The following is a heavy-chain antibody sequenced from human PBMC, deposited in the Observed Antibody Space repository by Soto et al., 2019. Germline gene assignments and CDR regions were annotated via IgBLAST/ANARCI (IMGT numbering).Heavy chain of an antibody. CDR1: GGSISSGGYY. CDR2: IYYSGST. CDR3: ARGMKRGKVGDLGDSIDY. Sequence: QVQLQESGPGLVKPSQTLSLTCTVSGGSISSGGYYWSWIRQHPGKGLEWIGYIYYSGSTYYNPSLRSRVTISVDTSKNQFSLKLSSVTAEDTAVYYCARGMKRGKVGDLGDSIDYWGQGTLVTVSS. V-gene: IGHV4-31*03. D-gene: IGHD2-21*02. J-gene: IGHJ4*02.